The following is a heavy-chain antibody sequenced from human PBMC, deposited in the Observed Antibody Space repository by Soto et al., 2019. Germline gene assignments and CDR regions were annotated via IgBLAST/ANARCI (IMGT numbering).Heavy chain of an antibody. CDR3: GRGGYYDSSGSRNYHFYGMDV. CDR1: GYTFSSYG. D-gene: IGHD3-22*01. Sequence: QVHLVQSGGEVKKPGASVKVFCKTSGYTFSSYGVNWVRQAPGRGLEWMGWISPYDDYTDYAQKFQGRVSMSTDTYTKTAYMEQRSLRSDDTAVYYCGRGGYYDSSGSRNYHFYGMDVWGQGTTVIVSS. V-gene: IGHV1-18*01. CDR2: ISPYDDYT. J-gene: IGHJ6*01.